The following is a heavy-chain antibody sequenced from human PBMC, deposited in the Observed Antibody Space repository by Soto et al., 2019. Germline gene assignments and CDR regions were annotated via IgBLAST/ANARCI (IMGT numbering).Heavy chain of an antibody. D-gene: IGHD6-13*01. J-gene: IGHJ6*02. CDR1: GYTFTSYG. CDR3: ARDRCSSSWYGIPSEYYYYYGMDV. Sequence: QVQLVQSGAEVKKPGASVKVSCKASGYTFTSYGISWVRQAAGQGLEWMGWISAYNGNTNYAQKLQGRVTMTTDTTTSTAYMELSSLRTDDPAVYYCARDRCSSSWYGIPSEYYYYYGMDVWGQGTTVTVSS. CDR2: ISAYNGNT. V-gene: IGHV1-18*01.